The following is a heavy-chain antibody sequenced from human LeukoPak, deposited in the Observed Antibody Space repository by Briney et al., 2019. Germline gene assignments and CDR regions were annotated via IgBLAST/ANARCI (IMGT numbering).Heavy chain of an antibody. CDR3: ARDYDFWSGYYDY. Sequence: HPWGSLRLSCAASGFTFSRYSMHRIRQAPGKWLEWVSYINSSSSTIYYADSVKGRFTISRDNAKNSLYLQMNSLRAEDTAVYYCARDYDFWSGYYDYWGQGTLVTVSS. CDR1: GFTFSRYS. D-gene: IGHD3-3*01. V-gene: IGHV3-48*04. CDR2: INSSSSTI. J-gene: IGHJ4*02.